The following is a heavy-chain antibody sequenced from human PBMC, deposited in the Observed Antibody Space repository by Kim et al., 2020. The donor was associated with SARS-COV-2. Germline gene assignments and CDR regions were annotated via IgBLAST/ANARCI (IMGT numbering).Heavy chain of an antibody. V-gene: IGHV4-31*03. CDR3: ARFHRGSIAAAGTIFDY. D-gene: IGHD6-13*01. J-gene: IGHJ4*02. Sequence: SETLSLTCTVSGGSISSGGYYWSWIRQHPGKGLEWIGYIYYSGSTYYNPSLKSRVTISVDTSKNQFSLKLSSVTAADTAVYYCARFHRGSIAAAGTIFDYWGQGTLVTVSS. CDR2: IYYSGST. CDR1: GGSISSGGYY.